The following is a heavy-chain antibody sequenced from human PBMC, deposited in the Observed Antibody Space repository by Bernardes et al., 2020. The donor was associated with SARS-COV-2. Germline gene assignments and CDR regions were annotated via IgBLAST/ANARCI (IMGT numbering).Heavy chain of an antibody. D-gene: IGHD3-3*01. J-gene: IGHJ6*03. CDR1: GFTFSSYA. CDR3: AKGLDFPRPYYDFWSGYFYYYYYMDV. CDR2: ISGSGGST. V-gene: IGHV3-23*01. Sequence: GGSLRLSCAASGFTFSSYAMSWVRQAPGKGLEWVSAISGSGGSTYYADSVKGRFTISRDNSKNTLYLQMNSLRAEDTAVYYCAKGLDFPRPYYDFWSGYFYYYYYMDVWGKGTTVTVSS.